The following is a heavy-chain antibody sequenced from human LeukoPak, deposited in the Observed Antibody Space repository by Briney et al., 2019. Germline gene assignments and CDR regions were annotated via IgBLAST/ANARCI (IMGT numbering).Heavy chain of an antibody. J-gene: IGHJ4*02. CDR3: AREPAGRGAVDY. CDR1: GFSISNNYW. D-gene: IGHD4/OR15-4a*01. Sequence: SETLSLTCAVSGFSISNNYWWHWIRQPPGKGLEWIGTVQHRWSTYYNPSLNSRVTISVDTSQNQFSLKLTSVTAADTAVHYCAREPAGRGAVDYWGQGTLVTVSS. CDR2: VQHRWST. V-gene: IGHV4-38-2*01.